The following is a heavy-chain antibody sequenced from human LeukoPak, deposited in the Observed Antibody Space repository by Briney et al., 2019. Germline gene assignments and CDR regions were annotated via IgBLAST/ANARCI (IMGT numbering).Heavy chain of an antibody. CDR2: IYYSGST. Sequence: PSETLSLTCTVSGGSVSSGSYYWSWIRQPPGKGLEWIGYIYYSGSTTYNPSLKSRVPISVDTSKTQFSLKLSSVTAADTAVYYCAREIRIVGYFDYWGQGTLVTVSS. D-gene: IGHD1-26*01. V-gene: IGHV4-61*01. CDR3: AREIRIVGYFDY. CDR1: GGSVSSGSYY. J-gene: IGHJ4*02.